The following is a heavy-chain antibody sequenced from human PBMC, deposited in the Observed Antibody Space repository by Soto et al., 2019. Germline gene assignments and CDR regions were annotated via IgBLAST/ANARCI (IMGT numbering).Heavy chain of an antibody. Sequence: QVQLVQSGAEVKKPGASVKVSCKASGYTFTSYGISWVRQAPGQALEWMGWISAYNGNTNYAQKLQGRVTMTTDTSTSTAYMELRSLRSDDTAVYYCARDPYYYGSGRQPRNWFDPWGQGTLVTVSS. CDR3: ARDPYYYGSGRQPRNWFDP. D-gene: IGHD3-10*01. V-gene: IGHV1-18*01. CDR1: GYTFTSYG. J-gene: IGHJ5*02. CDR2: ISAYNGNT.